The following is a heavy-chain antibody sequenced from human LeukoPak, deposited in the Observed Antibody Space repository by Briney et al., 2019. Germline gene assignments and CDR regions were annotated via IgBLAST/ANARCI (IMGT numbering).Heavy chain of an antibody. CDR3: ARARRGSSYFFDY. CDR2: INWDGGST. J-gene: IGHJ4*02. Sequence: PGGSLRLSCAASGFTFDDYGLSWVRQAPGKGPEWVSGINWDGGSTGYADSVKGRFTIPSDNAKNSLYSQMNSLRAEDTALYYCARARRGSSYFFDYWGQGALVTVSS. D-gene: IGHD3-10*01. V-gene: IGHV3-20*04. CDR1: GFTFDDYG.